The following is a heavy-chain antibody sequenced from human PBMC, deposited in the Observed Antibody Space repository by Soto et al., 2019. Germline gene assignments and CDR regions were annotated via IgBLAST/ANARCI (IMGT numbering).Heavy chain of an antibody. J-gene: IGHJ6*02. CDR2: ISYDGSNK. Sequence: QVQLVESGGGVVQPGRSLRLSCAASGFTFSSYAMHWVRQAPGKGLEWVAVISYDGSNKYYADSVKGRFTISRDNSKNTLYLQVNSLRAEDTAVYYCARVRLRCLEWPYYYYSGMDVWGQGTTVTVSS. D-gene: IGHD3-3*01. V-gene: IGHV3-30-3*01. CDR3: ARVRLRCLEWPYYYYSGMDV. CDR1: GFTFSSYA.